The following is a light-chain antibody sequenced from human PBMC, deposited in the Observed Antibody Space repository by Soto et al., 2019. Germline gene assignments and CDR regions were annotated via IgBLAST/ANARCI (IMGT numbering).Light chain of an antibody. J-gene: IGLJ3*02. Sequence: QSVLTQPPSASGTPGQRVTISRSGSRYNIGSNTVNWYQKLPGTAPKVLIYTNNFRPSEVPDRFSGSKSGTSASLAISGLQPEDEADYYCAAWDDSLNGPVFGGGTKL. CDR2: TNN. V-gene: IGLV1-44*01. CDR1: RYNIGSNT. CDR3: AAWDDSLNGPV.